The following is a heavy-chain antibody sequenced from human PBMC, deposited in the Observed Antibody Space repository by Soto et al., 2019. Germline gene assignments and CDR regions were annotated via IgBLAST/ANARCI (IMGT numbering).Heavy chain of an antibody. CDR3: ARAGYEMWSGYQDDTYYYYYYSMDD. V-gene: IGHV1-2*04. CDR1: GYTFTGYY. CDR2: INPNSGDT. Sequence: SVEAPCQASGYTFTGYYMHWVRQAPGQGLEWLGWINPNSGDTNYAQKVQGWVTMTRDTTISTAYMELRKLRSDDTAVYYYARAGYEMWSGYQDDTYYYYYYSMDDWGQGTMVTVSS. D-gene: IGHD3-3*01. J-gene: IGHJ6*02.